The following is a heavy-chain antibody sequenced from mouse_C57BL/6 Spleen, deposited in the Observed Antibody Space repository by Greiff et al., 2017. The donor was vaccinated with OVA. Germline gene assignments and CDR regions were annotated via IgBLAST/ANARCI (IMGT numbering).Heavy chain of an antibody. J-gene: IGHJ4*01. Sequence: QVQLQQSGAELVKPGASVKLSCKASGYTFTEYTIHWVKQRSGQGLEWIGWFYPGSGSIKYNEKFKDKATLTADKSSSTVYMELSRLTSEDSAVYCCARHEEVITTVVEGAMDYWGQGTSVTVSS. CDR3: ARHEEVITTVVEGAMDY. D-gene: IGHD1-1*01. CDR2: FYPGSGSI. CDR1: GYTFTEYT. V-gene: IGHV1-62-2*01.